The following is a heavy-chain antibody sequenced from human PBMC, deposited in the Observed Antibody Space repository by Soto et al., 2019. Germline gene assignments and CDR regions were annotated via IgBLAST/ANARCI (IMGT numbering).Heavy chain of an antibody. D-gene: IGHD5-18*01. CDR1: GFTFSSYG. CDR2: ISYDGSNK. Sequence: QVQLVESGGGVVQPGRSLRLSCAASGFTFSSYGMHWVRQAPGKGLEWVAVISYDGSNKYYADSVKGRFTISRDNSKNTLYLQMNSLRAEDTAVYYCAKEGGGVDTAMVSYIWGQGTLVTVSS. J-gene: IGHJ4*02. CDR3: AKEGGGVDTAMVSYI. V-gene: IGHV3-30*18.